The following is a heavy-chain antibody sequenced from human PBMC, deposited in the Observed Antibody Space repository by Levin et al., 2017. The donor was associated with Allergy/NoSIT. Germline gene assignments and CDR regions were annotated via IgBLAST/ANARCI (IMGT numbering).Heavy chain of an antibody. J-gene: IGHJ5*02. CDR2: MNPNSGNT. CDR3: ARFKVRRRGLTGYLNWFDP. D-gene: IGHD3-9*01. CDR1: GYTFTSYD. Sequence: ASVKVSCKASGYTFTSYDINWVRQATGQGLEWMGWMNPNSGNTGYAQKFQGRVTMTRNTSISTAYMELSSLRSEDTAVYYCARFKVRRRGLTGYLNWFDPWGQGTLVTVSS. V-gene: IGHV1-8*01.